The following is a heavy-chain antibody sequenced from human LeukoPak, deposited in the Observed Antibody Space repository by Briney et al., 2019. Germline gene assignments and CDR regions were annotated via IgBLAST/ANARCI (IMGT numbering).Heavy chain of an antibody. D-gene: IGHD3-9*01. J-gene: IGHJ6*02. CDR2: IYSGGST. CDR1: GFTVSSNY. Sequence: GGSLRLSCAASGFTVSSNYMSWVRQAPGKGLEWVSVIYSGGSTYHADSVKGRFTISRDNSKNTLYLQMNSLRAEDTAVYYCARGQKTNYYDILTGQYYYYGMDVWGQGTTVTVSS. V-gene: IGHV3-53*01. CDR3: ARGQKTNYYDILTGQYYYYGMDV.